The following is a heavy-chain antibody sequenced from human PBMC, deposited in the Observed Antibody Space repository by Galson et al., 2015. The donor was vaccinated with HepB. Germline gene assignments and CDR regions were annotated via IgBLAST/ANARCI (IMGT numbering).Heavy chain of an antibody. Sequence: SLRLSCAASGFTFRSYAMHWVRQAPGKGLEWVAVISYDANNKYHADSVKGRFTISRDNSKNTLYLQMNNLRAEDTAVYYCGRAVAVAGNDAFDIWGQGTMVTVSS. CDR1: GFTFRSYA. J-gene: IGHJ3*02. CDR3: GRAVAVAGNDAFDI. CDR2: ISYDANNK. D-gene: IGHD6-19*01. V-gene: IGHV3-30*04.